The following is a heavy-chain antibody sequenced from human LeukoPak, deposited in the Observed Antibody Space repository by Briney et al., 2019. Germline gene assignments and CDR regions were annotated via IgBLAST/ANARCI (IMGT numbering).Heavy chain of an antibody. CDR3: AREVATIGYYFDY. CDR2: IYHSGST. CDR1: GGSISSGGYS. Sequence: SQTLSLTCAVSGGSISSGGYSWSWIRQPPGKGLEWIGYIYHSGSTYYNPSLKSRVTISVDRSKNQFSLKLSSVTAADTAVYYCAREVATIGYYFDYWGQRTLVTVSS. J-gene: IGHJ4*02. V-gene: IGHV4-30-2*01. D-gene: IGHD5-12*01.